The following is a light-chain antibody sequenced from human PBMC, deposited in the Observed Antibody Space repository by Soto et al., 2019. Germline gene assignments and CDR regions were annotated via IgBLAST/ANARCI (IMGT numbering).Light chain of an antibody. V-gene: IGKV3-11*02. J-gene: IGKJ4*01. Sequence: EIVLTQSPATLSLSPGERATLSCWANQNIDIYLVWYQQKPGQAPRLLIYNASTRASGTPARFSGSGSGRDFTLTISSLEPEDFAVYYCQQRSDWPLTFGAGTKVEI. CDR2: NAS. CDR1: QNIDIY. CDR3: QQRSDWPLT.